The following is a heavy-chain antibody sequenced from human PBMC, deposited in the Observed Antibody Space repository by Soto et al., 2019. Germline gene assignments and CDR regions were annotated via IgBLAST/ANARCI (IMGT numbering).Heavy chain of an antibody. Sequence: GGSLRLSCAASGFTFSSYWMSWVRQAPGKGLEWVANIKQDGSEKYYVDSVKGRFTISRDNAKNSLYLQMNSLRAEDTAVYYCARDRERGYYDILTPRRVTSTDDYWGQGTLVTVSS. CDR2: IKQDGSEK. CDR3: ARDRERGYYDILTPRRVTSTDDY. CDR1: GFTFSSYW. V-gene: IGHV3-7*01. J-gene: IGHJ4*02. D-gene: IGHD3-9*01.